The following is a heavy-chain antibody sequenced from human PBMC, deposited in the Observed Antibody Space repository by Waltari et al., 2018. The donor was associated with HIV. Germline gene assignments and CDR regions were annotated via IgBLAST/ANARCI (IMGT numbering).Heavy chain of an antibody. Sequence: EVQLVESGGGLVQPGRSLRLSCTGSGFSFGDYAVSWARQAPGKGLEWVGFIRSKSYGETTQYAASGKGRFTISRDDSKNIAYLQMISLRIEDTAVYYCARAPTGSMYFDHWGQGSLITVSA. CDR1: GFSFGDYA. J-gene: IGHJ4*02. V-gene: IGHV3-49*04. CDR3: ARAPTGSMYFDH. CDR2: IRSKSYGETT. D-gene: IGHD2-8*01.